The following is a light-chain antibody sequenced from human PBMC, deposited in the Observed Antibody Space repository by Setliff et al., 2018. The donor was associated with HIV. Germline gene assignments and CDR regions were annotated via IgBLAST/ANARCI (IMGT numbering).Light chain of an antibody. CDR1: SSDIGTYNL. CDR2: DDS. J-gene: IGLJ2*01. V-gene: IGLV2-23*01. Sequence: QSVLPQPASVSGSPGQSITISCTGTSSDIGTYNLVSWYQQYPGKAPKLMIYDDSKRPSGLSNRFSGSKSGNTASLTISGLQAEDEADYYCCSYAGSATWVFGGGTKVTVL. CDR3: CSYAGSATWV.